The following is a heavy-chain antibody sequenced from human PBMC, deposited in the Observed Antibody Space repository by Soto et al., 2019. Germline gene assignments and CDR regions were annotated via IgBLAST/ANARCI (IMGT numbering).Heavy chain of an antibody. J-gene: IGHJ4*02. V-gene: IGHV1-46*01. D-gene: IGHD6-13*01. CDR1: GYPFGAYY. Sequence: QVQLVQSGPEVKKPGASVKVSCKASGYPFGAYYMHWLRQAPGQGLEWMGIINPSDGKTTYAQKFQGRLTLTRDTSSSTLFMELSSLKAEDTAYSYCGRVGQQLAENFDQWGQGSLVTVSS. CDR3: GRVGQQLAENFDQ. CDR2: INPSDGKT.